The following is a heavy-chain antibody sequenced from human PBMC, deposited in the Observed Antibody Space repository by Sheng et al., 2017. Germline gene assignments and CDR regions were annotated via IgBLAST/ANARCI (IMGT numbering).Heavy chain of an antibody. J-gene: IGHJ6*02. CDR1: GYTFTSYD. Sequence: QVQLVQSGAEVKKPGASVKVSCKASGYTFTSYDINWVRQATGQGLEWMGWMNPNSGNTGYAQKFQGRVTMTRNTSISTAYMELSSLRSEDTAVYYCARGGTPFWSGYLTAYYYYYYGMDVWGQGTT. D-gene: IGHD3-3*01. CDR2: MNPNSGNT. V-gene: IGHV1-8*01. CDR3: ARGGTPFWSGYLTAYYYYYYGMDV.